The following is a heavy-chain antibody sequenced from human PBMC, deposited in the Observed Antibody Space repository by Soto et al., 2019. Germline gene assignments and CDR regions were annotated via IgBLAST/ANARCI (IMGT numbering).Heavy chain of an antibody. V-gene: IGHV3-53*01. J-gene: IGHJ2*01. CDR2: IYAGGTI. Sequence: EVQLVESGGGLIQPGGSLRLSCAASGFTVSSNYMSWVRQAPGKGLEWVSVIYAGGTIYYADSVKGRFTISRDNSKNTLYLQMNSLRAEDTAVYYCARAGHYESSGYYYWYFDLWGRGTLVTVSS. CDR1: GFTVSSNY. CDR3: ARAGHYESSGYYYWYFDL. D-gene: IGHD3-22*01.